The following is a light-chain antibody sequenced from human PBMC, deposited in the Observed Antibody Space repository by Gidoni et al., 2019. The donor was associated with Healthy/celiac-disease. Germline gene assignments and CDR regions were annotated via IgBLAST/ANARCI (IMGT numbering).Light chain of an antibody. CDR3: AAWDDSLNGRVV. CDR1: SSNIGSNT. Sequence: QSVLTQPPSASGTPGQRGTISCSGSSSNIGSNTANWYQQLPGTAPKLLIYSNNQRPSGVPDRFSGSKSGTSASLAISGLQSEDEADYYCAAWDDSLNGRVVFGGGTKLTVL. V-gene: IGLV1-44*01. J-gene: IGLJ2*01. CDR2: SNN.